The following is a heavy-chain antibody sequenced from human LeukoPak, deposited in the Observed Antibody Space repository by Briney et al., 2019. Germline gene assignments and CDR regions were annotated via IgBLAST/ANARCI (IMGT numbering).Heavy chain of an antibody. D-gene: IGHD4-11*01. J-gene: IGHJ5*02. Sequence: PSETLSLTCTVSGASISSSSYYWGWIRQPPGKGLEWIGSIYYSGSTYYNPSLKSRVTISVDTSKNQFSLKLSSVTAADTAAYYCARRRTVTSGWFDPWGQGTLVTVSS. CDR1: GASISSSSYY. CDR3: ARRRTVTSGWFDP. CDR2: IYYSGST. V-gene: IGHV4-39*01.